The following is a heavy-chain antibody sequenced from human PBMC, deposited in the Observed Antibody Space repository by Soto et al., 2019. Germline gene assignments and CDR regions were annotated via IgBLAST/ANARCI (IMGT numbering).Heavy chain of an antibody. Sequence: PSETLSLTCTVSGGSISSYYWSWIRQPPGKGLEWIGYIYYSGSTNYNPSLKSRVTISVDTSKNQFSLKLSSVTAADTAVYYCARGRDYYGSGSYYKGGYYYGMEVWGQGTTVTVSS. CDR2: IYYSGST. CDR1: GGSISSYY. V-gene: IGHV4-59*01. J-gene: IGHJ6*02. D-gene: IGHD3-10*01. CDR3: ARGRDYYGSGSYYKGGYYYGMEV.